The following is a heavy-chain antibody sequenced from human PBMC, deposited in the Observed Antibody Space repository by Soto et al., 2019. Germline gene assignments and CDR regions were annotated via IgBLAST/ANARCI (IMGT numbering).Heavy chain of an antibody. J-gene: IGHJ4*02. CDR2: TYYRSKWYN. V-gene: IGHV6-1*01. Sequence: KQSQTLSLTCAISGDSVSSNSAAWNWIRQSPSRGLEWLGRTYYRSKWYNDYAVSVKSRITINPDTSKNQFSLQLNSVTPEDTAVYYCARSKNHYDFWRKYYYFDYWGQGTLVTVSS. CDR1: GDSVSSNSAA. CDR3: ARSKNHYDFWRKYYYFDY. D-gene: IGHD3-3*01.